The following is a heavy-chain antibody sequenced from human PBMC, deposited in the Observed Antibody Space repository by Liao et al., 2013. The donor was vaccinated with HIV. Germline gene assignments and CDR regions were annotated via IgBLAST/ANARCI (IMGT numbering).Heavy chain of an antibody. CDR3: ARGAMVRGNAFDI. J-gene: IGHJ3*02. V-gene: IGHV4-34*01. Sequence: QVQLQQWGAGLLKPSETLSLTCAVYGGSFSGYQWSWIRQPPGKGLEWIGEINYSGSTNYNPSLKSRVTISVDTSKNQFSLKLSSVTAADTAVYYCARGAMVRGNAFDIWGQGTMVTVSS. CDR1: GGSFSGYQ. CDR2: INYSGST. D-gene: IGHD3-10*01.